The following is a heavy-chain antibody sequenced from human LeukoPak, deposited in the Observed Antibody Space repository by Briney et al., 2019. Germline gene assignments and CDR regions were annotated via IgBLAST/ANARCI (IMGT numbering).Heavy chain of an antibody. D-gene: IGHD6-13*01. CDR3: ARETGGSSWYGRNWFDP. Sequence: PAETLSLTCTAAGGSISSGSYYWSWMRQPAGKGLEWIGRIYTSGSTNYNPSLKSRVTISVDTSKNQFSLKLSSVTAADTAVYYCARETGGSSWYGRNWFDPWGQGTLVTVSS. J-gene: IGHJ5*02. CDR1: GGSISSGSYY. CDR2: IYTSGST. V-gene: IGHV4-61*02.